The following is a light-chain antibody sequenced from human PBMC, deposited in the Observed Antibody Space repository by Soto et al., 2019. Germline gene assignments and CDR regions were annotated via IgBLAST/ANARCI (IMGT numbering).Light chain of an antibody. CDR1: QGISSA. V-gene: IGKV1D-13*01. Sequence: AIQLTQSPSSLSASVGDRVTMTCRASQGISSALSWYQQKPGKAPKLLIYDASSLESGVPSRFSGSGSGTDFTLTISSLQPEDFATYYCQQFNNYPQTFGQGTKVDIK. J-gene: IGKJ1*01. CDR2: DAS. CDR3: QQFNNYPQT.